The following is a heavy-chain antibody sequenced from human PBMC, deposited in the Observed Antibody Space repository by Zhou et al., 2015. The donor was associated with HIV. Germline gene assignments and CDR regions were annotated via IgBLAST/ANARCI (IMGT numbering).Heavy chain of an antibody. V-gene: IGHV1-2*02. D-gene: IGHD3-22*01. CDR1: GYTFTGYY. Sequence: QVQLVQSGAEVKKPGASVKVSCKASGYTFTGYYMHWVRQAPGQGLEWMGWINPNSGGTNYAQKFQGRVTMTRDTSISTAYMELSRLRSDDTAVYYCARAKGAAMIVARRAFDIVGPRDNGHRLF. CDR3: ARAKGAAMIVARRAFDI. CDR2: INPNSGGT. J-gene: IGHJ3*02.